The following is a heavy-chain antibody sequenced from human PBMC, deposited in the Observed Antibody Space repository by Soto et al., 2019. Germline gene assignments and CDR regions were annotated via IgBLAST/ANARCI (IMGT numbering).Heavy chain of an antibody. CDR1: GFTFTSSA. J-gene: IGHJ4*02. CDR2: IVVGSGNT. Sequence: ASVKVSCKASGFTFTSSAVQWVRQARGQRLEWIGWIVVGSGNTNYAQKLQERVTITRDMSTSTAYMELSSLRSEDTAVYYCAEYRTYCGGDCYLDWGQGTLVTVSS. V-gene: IGHV1-58*01. D-gene: IGHD2-21*02. CDR3: AEYRTYCGGDCYLD.